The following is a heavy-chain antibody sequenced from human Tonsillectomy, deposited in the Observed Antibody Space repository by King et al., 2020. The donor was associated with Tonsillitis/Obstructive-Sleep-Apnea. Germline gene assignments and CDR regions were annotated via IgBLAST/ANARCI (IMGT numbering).Heavy chain of an antibody. V-gene: IGHV3-49*04. D-gene: IGHD3-10*01. Sequence: VQLVESGGGLVQPGRSLRLSCTASGFTFGDFAMSWVRQAPGKGLEWVGFIRSKTYGGTTEYAASVKGRFIISRDDSKSIAYLQMNSLKTEDTAVYYCTRDPITMVRGVKGYYYYMDVWGKGITVTASS. CDR3: TRDPITMVRGVKGYYYYMDV. CDR2: IRSKTYGGTT. J-gene: IGHJ6*03. CDR1: GFTFGDFA.